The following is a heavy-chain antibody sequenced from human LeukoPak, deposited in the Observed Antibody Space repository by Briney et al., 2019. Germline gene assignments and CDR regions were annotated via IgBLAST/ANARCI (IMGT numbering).Heavy chain of an antibody. CDR3: VKDWGVLPDYSADGFDI. D-gene: IGHD4-11*01. CDR1: GFTFSSYG. V-gene: IGHV3-30*18. CDR2: ISYDGSNK. J-gene: IGHJ3*02. Sequence: PGRSLRLSCAASGFTFSSYGMHWVRQAPGKGLEWVAVISYDGSNKYYADSVKGRFTISRDNSKNTLYLQMNSLRAEDTAVYYCVKDWGVLPDYSADGFDIWGPGTVVTVSS.